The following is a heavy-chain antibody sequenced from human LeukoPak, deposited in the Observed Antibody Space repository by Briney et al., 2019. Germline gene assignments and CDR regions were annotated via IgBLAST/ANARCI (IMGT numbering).Heavy chain of an antibody. CDR3: ARGRVRWLRLALLKTGLMY. D-gene: IGHD5-12*01. Sequence: GASVKVSCKTSGYTFTSYGISWVRQAPGHGLEWMGWISTYNGNTNYAQNLQGRVIMTTDTSTSTAYMELRSLRSDDTAVYYCARGRVRWLRLALLKTGLMYWGQGTLVTVSS. CDR1: GYTFTSYG. V-gene: IGHV1-18*01. CDR2: ISTYNGNT. J-gene: IGHJ4*02.